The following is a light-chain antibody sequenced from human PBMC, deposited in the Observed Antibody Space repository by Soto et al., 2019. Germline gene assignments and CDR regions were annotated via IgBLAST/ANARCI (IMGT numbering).Light chain of an antibody. J-gene: IGKJ1*01. CDR2: WAS. V-gene: IGKV4-1*01. Sequence: IVMTQSPDSLAVSLGERATINCKSSQSVLYSSNNKNYLTWYQQKPGQPPKLLIYWASTRESGVPDRFSGSGSGTDFPLTISTLQAEDVAIYYCQQYYNIPWTFGQGTKVEIK. CDR3: QQYYNIPWT. CDR1: QSVLYSSNNKNY.